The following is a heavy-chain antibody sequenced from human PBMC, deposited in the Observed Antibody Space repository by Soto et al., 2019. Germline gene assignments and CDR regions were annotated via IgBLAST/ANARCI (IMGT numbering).Heavy chain of an antibody. Sequence: QVQLVQSGAEVKKPGSSVKVSYKASGGTFSSYAISWVRQAPGQGLEWMGGIIPIFGTANYAQKFQGRVTITADKSTSTAYMELSSLRSEDTAVYYCARDRGDIVVVVAATRGAFDIWGQGTMVTVSS. V-gene: IGHV1-69*06. J-gene: IGHJ3*02. CDR1: GGTFSSYA. D-gene: IGHD2-15*01. CDR3: ARDRGDIVVVVAATRGAFDI. CDR2: IIPIFGTA.